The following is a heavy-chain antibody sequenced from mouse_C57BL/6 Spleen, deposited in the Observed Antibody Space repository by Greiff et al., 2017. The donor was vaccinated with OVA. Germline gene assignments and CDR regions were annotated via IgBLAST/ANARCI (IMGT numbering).Heavy chain of an antibody. D-gene: IGHD1-1*01. CDR3: ARCDYGSSYGDY. CDR2: INPGSGGT. V-gene: IGHV1-54*01. Sequence: VQLQQSGAELVRPGTSVKVSCKASGYAFTNYLIEWVKQRPGQGLEWIGVINPGSGGTNYNEKFKGKATLTADKSSSTAYMQLSSLTSEDSAVYFCARCDYGSSYGDYWGQGTTLTVSS. J-gene: IGHJ2*01. CDR1: GYAFTNYL.